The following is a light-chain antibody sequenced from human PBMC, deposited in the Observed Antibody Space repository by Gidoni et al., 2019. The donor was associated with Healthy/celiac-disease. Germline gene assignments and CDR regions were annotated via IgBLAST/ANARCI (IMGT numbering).Light chain of an antibody. V-gene: IGKV1-39*01. Sequence: HMTQSPSSLSASVGDRVTITCRASQSISSYLNWYQQKPGKAPKLLIYAASSLQSGVPSRFSGSGSGTDFTLTISSLQPEDFATYYCQQSYSTPPFGQGTRLEIK. J-gene: IGKJ5*01. CDR2: AAS. CDR1: QSISSY. CDR3: QQSYSTPP.